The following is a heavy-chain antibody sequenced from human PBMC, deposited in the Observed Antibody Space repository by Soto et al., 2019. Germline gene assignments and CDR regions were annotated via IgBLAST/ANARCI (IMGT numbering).Heavy chain of an antibody. CDR2: IYYSGST. CDR3: ARENYYNSSGTHYFDY. D-gene: IGHD3-22*01. CDR1: GGSISSGGYY. Sequence: SETLSLTCTVSGGSISSGGYYWSWIRQHPGKGLEWIGYIYYSGSTYYNPSLKSRVTISVDTSKNQFSLKLSSVTAADTAVYYCARENYYNSSGTHYFDYWGQGTLVTVSS. V-gene: IGHV4-31*03. J-gene: IGHJ4*02.